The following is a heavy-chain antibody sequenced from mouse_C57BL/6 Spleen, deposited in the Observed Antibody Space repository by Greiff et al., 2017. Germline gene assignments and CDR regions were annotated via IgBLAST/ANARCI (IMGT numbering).Heavy chain of an antibody. J-gene: IGHJ3*01. V-gene: IGHV6-3*01. Sequence: EVKLQESGGGLVQPGGSMKLSCVASGFTFSNYWMNWVRQSPEKGLEWVAQIRLKSDNYATQYAESVKGRFTISRDDSKSSVYLQMNNLRAEDTGIYYCTRGTYYSNYDWFAYWGQGTLVTVSA. CDR1: GFTFSNYW. CDR3: TRGTYYSNYDWFAY. CDR2: IRLKSDNYAT. D-gene: IGHD2-5*01.